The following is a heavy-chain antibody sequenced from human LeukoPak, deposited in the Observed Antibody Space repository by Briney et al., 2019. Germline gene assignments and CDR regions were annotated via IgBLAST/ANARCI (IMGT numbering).Heavy chain of an antibody. V-gene: IGHV3-15*01. CDR3: TTDIDGGSYLGYYYGMDV. CDR1: GFTFSNAW. D-gene: IGHD1-26*01. CDR2: IKSKTDGGTT. J-gene: IGHJ6*02. Sequence: PGGSLRLSCAASGFTFSNAWMSWVRQAPGKGPEWVGRIKSKTDGGTTDYAAPVKGRFTISRDDSKNTLYLQMNSLKTEDTAVYYCTTDIDGGSYLGYYYGMDVWGQGTTVTVSS.